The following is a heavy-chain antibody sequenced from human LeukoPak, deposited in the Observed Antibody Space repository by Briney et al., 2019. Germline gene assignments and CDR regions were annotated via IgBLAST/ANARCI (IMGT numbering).Heavy chain of an antibody. D-gene: IGHD1-26*01. CDR3: AKDWSCDY. CDR1: GFTFSSYA. J-gene: IGHJ4*02. V-gene: IGHV3-23*01. Sequence: GGSLGLSCAASGFTFSSYAMTWVRQAPGEGLEWVSAISDRGDKTHYADSVKGRFTISRDNYKNTLYLQMSSLRAEDTAIYYCAKDWSCDYWGQGTLVTVSS. CDR2: ISDRGDKT.